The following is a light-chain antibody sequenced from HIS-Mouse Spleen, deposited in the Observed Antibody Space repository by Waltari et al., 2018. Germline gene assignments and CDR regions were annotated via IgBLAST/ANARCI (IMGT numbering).Light chain of an antibody. J-gene: IGLJ3*02. Sequence: QSALTQPRSVSGSPGQSVTIPCTGTRSDVGGYNHVAWYQQHPAKAPKLMIYDVSKRPSGVPDRFSGSKSGNTASLTISGLQAEDEADYYCCSYAGSYTWVFGGGTKLTVL. V-gene: IGLV2-11*01. CDR1: RSDVGGYNH. CDR2: DVS. CDR3: CSYAGSYTWV.